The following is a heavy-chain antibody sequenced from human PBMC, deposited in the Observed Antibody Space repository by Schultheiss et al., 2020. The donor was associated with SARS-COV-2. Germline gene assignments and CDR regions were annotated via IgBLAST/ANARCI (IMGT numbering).Heavy chain of an antibody. J-gene: IGHJ6*02. V-gene: IGHV3-48*04. CDR2: ISSSGSTI. D-gene: IGHD3-9*01. CDR3: ARDTAYYDILNYGMDV. Sequence: GGSLRLSCAASGFTFSSYSMNWVRQAPGKGLEWVSYISSSGSTIYYADSVKGRFTISRDNAKNSLYLQMNSLRAEDTAVYYCARDTAYYDILNYGMDVWGQGTTVTVSS. CDR1: GFTFSSYS.